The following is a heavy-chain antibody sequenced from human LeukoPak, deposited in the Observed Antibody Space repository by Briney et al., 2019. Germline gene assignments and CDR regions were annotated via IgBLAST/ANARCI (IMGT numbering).Heavy chain of an antibody. V-gene: IGHV1-2*02. J-gene: IGHJ6*03. CDR3: ARTVIAVAGTNHYYYYYMDV. D-gene: IGHD6-19*01. Sequence: ASVKVSCKASGYTFTGYYMHWVRQAPGQGLEWMGWINPNSGGTNYAQKFQGRVTMTTDTSTSTAYMELRSLRSDDAAVYYCARTVIAVAGTNHYYYYYMDVWGKGTTVTISS. CDR1: GYTFTGYY. CDR2: INPNSGGT.